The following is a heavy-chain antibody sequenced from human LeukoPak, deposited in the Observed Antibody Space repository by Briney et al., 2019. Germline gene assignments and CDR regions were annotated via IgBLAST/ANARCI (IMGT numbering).Heavy chain of an antibody. Sequence: GGSLRLSCAASGFTVSSNYMSWVRQAPGKGLEWVSVIYSGGSTYYADSVKGRFTISRDNSKNTLYLQMNSLRAEDTAVYYCARDRYSSSWYLPAYYYYGMDVWGQGTTVTVSS. V-gene: IGHV3-53*01. J-gene: IGHJ6*02. CDR3: ARDRYSSSWYLPAYYYYGMDV. CDR2: IYSGGST. CDR1: GFTVSSNY. D-gene: IGHD6-13*01.